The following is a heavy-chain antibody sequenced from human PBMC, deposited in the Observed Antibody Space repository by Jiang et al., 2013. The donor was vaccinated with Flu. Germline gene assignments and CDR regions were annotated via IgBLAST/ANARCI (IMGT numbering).Heavy chain of an antibody. D-gene: IGHD6-13*01. V-gene: IGHV3-49*03. CDR1: GFTFGDYA. Sequence: VQLLESGGGLVQPGRSLRLSCTASGFTFGDYAMSWFRQAPGKGLEWVAFIRNKAYGGTTEHAASVKGRFTISRDDSRNIAYLQMNSLKAEDTAVYYCTRAGLGIAVAGHFLGTAGDYYFDYWAREPWSPSPQ. CDR3: TRAGLGIAVAGHFLGTAGDYYFDY. CDR2: IRNKAYGGTT. J-gene: IGHJ4*02.